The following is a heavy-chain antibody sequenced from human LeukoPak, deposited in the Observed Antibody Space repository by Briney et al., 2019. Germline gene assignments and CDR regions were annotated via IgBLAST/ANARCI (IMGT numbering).Heavy chain of an antibody. J-gene: IGHJ3*02. CDR2: IWYDGSNK. CDR1: GFTFSSYG. V-gene: IGHV3-33*06. D-gene: IGHD2-21*02. CDR3: AKVGHIVVVTAIPHDAFDI. Sequence: GGSLRLSCAASGFTFSSYGMHWVRQAPGKGLEWVAVIWYDGSNKYYADSVKGRFTISRDNSKNTLYLQMNSLRAEDTAVYYCAKVGHIVVVTAIPHDAFDIWGQGTMVTVSS.